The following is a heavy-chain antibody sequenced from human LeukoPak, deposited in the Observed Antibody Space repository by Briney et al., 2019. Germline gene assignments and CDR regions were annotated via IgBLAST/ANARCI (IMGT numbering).Heavy chain of an antibody. CDR3: ANVYCSGGSCYGGGFDY. D-gene: IGHD2-15*01. CDR2: IRYDGSNK. CDR1: GYTFSSYR. J-gene: IGHJ4*02. V-gene: IGHV3-30*02. Sequence: AGGSLRLSCAASGYTFSSYRMHWVRQARAKGVEWVAFIRYDGSNKYYADSVKGRFPIPRDNSKNTLYLQMSSLRAEDTAVYYCANVYCSGGSCYGGGFDYWGQGTLVTVSS.